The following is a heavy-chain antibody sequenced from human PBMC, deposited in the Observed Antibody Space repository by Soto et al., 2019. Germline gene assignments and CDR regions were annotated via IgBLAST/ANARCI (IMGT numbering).Heavy chain of an antibody. Sequence: GGSLRLSCAASGFTFSSYGMHWVRQAPGKGLEWVAVIWYDGSNKYYADSVKGRFTISRDNSKNTLYLQMNSLRAEDTAVYYCARETYDSSGYYVNWFDPWGQGTMVTVSS. J-gene: IGHJ5*01. V-gene: IGHV3-33*01. D-gene: IGHD3-22*01. CDR3: ARETYDSSGYYVNWFDP. CDR2: IWYDGSNK. CDR1: GFTFSSYG.